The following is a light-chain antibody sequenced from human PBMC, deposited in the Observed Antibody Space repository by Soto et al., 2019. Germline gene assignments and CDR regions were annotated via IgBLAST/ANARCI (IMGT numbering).Light chain of an antibody. CDR3: QQYYSTLFT. CDR1: QSVLYSSNNKNY. V-gene: IGKV4-1*01. Sequence: DIVMTQSPDSLAVSLGERATINCKSSQSVLYSSNNKNYLAWYQQKPGQPPKLLIYWASTRESGVPDRFSGSGSGTDFTLTISSLQAADVAVYYCQQYYSTLFTFGPGTKVDIK. CDR2: WAS. J-gene: IGKJ3*01.